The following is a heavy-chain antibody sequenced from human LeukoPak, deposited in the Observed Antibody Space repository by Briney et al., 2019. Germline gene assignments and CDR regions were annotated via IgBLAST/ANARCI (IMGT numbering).Heavy chain of an antibody. CDR2: ISISSSTI. J-gene: IGHJ4*02. CDR3: ARDFFHTSGYYGACDY. D-gene: IGHD3-22*01. V-gene: IGHV3-48*04. Sequence: PGGSLRLSYAASGFTFSSYSMNWVRQAPGKGLEWVSYISISSSTIYYADSVKGRFTISRDNAKNSLYLQMNSLRAGDTAVYYCARDFFHTSGYYGACDYWGQGTLVTVSS. CDR1: GFTFSSYS.